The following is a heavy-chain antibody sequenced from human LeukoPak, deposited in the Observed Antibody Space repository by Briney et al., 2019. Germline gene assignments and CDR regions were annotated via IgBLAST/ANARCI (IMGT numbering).Heavy chain of an antibody. CDR2: FSAGGGST. Sequence: GGSLRLSCAASGFTFRSYAMSWVRQAPGKGLEWVSSFSAGGGSTSYADSVKGRFTISRDNSKSTLYLQMNSLRAEDTAVYYCARGLAVGYWGQGTLVTVSS. CDR1: GFTFRSYA. CDR3: ARGLAVGY. J-gene: IGHJ4*02. V-gene: IGHV3-23*01.